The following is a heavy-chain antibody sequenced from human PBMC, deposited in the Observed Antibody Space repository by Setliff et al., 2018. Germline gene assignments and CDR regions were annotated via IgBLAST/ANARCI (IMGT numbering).Heavy chain of an antibody. D-gene: IGHD5-18*01. CDR2: IYTSGST. CDR3: ARGRGYSYGSTFHYYYGMDV. Sequence: SEALSLTCTVSGGSISSGSYYWSWIRQPAGKGLEWIGRIYTSGSTNYNPSLKSRVTISVDTSKNQFSLKLSSVTAADTAVYYCARGRGYSYGSTFHYYYGMDVWGQGTTVTVA. J-gene: IGHJ6*02. V-gene: IGHV4-61*02. CDR1: GGSISSGSYY.